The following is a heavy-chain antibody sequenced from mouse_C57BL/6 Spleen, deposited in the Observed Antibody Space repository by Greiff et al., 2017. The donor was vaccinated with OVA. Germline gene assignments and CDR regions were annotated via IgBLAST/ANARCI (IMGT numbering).Heavy chain of an antibody. J-gene: IGHJ3*01. CDR2: IDPSDSYT. D-gene: IGHD3-2*02. Sequence: QVHVKQPGAELVMPGASVKLSCKASGYTFTSYWMHWVKQRPGQGLEWIGEIDPSDSYTNYNQKFKGKSTLTVDKSSSTAYMQLSSLTSEDSAVYYCARPQTAQATSWFAYWGQGTLVTVSA. CDR3: ARPQTAQATSWFAY. V-gene: IGHV1-69*01. CDR1: GYTFTSYW.